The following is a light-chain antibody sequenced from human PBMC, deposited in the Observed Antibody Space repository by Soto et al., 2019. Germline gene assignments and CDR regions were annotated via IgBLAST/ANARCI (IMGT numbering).Light chain of an antibody. V-gene: IGKV3-11*01. CDR1: QSVSRY. Sequence: EIVLTQSPATLSLSPGERATLSCRASQSVSRYLAWHQQEPGQAPRLLIYDASNRATGIPARFSGSGSGTDFTLTISSLEPEDFAIYYCQQRSNWPLTFGGGTKVEI. CDR2: DAS. CDR3: QQRSNWPLT. J-gene: IGKJ4*01.